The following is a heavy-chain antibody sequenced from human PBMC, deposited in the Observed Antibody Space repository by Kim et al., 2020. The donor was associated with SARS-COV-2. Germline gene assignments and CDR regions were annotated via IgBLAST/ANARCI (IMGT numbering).Heavy chain of an antibody. V-gene: IGHV3-13*03. D-gene: IGHD6-13*01. Sequence: YNRDSVKAQFTISRENAKNALYLQMNSLGAGDTAVYYCASASSWYYFDSWGQGTLVTVSS. J-gene: IGHJ4*02. CDR3: ASASSWYYFDS.